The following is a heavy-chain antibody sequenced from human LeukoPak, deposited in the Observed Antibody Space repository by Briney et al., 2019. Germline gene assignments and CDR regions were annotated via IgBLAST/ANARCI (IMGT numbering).Heavy chain of an antibody. D-gene: IGHD5-18*01. CDR2: ISGSGGST. CDR1: GFTFSSYG. Sequence: GGSLRLSCAASGFTFSSYGMSWVRQAPGKGLEWVSAISGSGGSTYYADSVKGRFTISRDNSKNTLYLQMNSLRAEDTAVYYCAPLALYSYGYFDYWGQGTLVTVSS. V-gene: IGHV3-23*01. J-gene: IGHJ4*02. CDR3: APLALYSYGYFDY.